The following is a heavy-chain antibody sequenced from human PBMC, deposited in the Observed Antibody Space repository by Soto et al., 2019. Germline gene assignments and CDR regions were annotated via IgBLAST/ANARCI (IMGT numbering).Heavy chain of an antibody. D-gene: IGHD3-22*01. CDR3: ARAYYDSSGYPVGGMDV. CDR2: IGNNGDT. V-gene: IGHV3-13*01. Sequence: HWVSLTAGKGLEWVSSIGNNGDTYYVDSVKGRFTISREDDKNSVYLQMNSLGAGDTAVYYCARAYYDSSGYPVGGMDVWGQGTMDTVSS. J-gene: IGHJ6*02.